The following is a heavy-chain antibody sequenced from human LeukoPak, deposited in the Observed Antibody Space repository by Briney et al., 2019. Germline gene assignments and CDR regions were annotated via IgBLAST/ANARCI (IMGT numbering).Heavy chain of an antibody. Sequence: GGSLRLSCAASGFTFSGYSMNWVRQAPGKGLEWVSFISSSSSSIYYADSVKGRFTISRDNAENSVYLQMNDLRAEDTGVYYCVTKEPSTSGWSYWGQGTLVTVSS. J-gene: IGHJ4*02. V-gene: IGHV3-21*01. CDR1: GFTFSGYS. CDR2: ISSSSSSI. CDR3: VTKEPSTSGWSY. D-gene: IGHD6-19*01.